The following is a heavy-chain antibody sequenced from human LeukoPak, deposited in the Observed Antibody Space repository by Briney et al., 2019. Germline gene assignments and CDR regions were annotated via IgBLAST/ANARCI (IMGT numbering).Heavy chain of an antibody. V-gene: IGHV1-2*02. Sequence: ASVKVSCKASGYTFTGPYIHWMRQAPGQGLEWMGWINPNSGATKYAQKFQGRVTMTRDTSISTAYMELSRLRSDDTAVYYCARGAVAVAVDSYWGQGTLVTVSS. CDR3: ARGAVAVAVDSY. CDR1: GYTFTGPY. D-gene: IGHD6-19*01. CDR2: INPNSGAT. J-gene: IGHJ4*02.